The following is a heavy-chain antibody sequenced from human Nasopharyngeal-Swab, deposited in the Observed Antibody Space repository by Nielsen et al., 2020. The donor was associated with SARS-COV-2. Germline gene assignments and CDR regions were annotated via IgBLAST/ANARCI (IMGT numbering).Heavy chain of an antibody. Sequence: WIRQPSGKGLEWVAVISYDGSNKYYADSVKGRFTISRDNSKNTLYLQMNSLRAEDTAVYYCARGPGDGMDVWGQGTTVTVSS. J-gene: IGHJ6*02. CDR2: ISYDGSNK. CDR3: ARGPGDGMDV. V-gene: IGHV3-30-3*01. D-gene: IGHD3-10*01.